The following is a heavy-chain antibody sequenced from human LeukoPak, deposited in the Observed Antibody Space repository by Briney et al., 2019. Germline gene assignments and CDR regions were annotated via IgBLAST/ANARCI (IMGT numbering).Heavy chain of an antibody. CDR3: ARAGDGGNWFDP. CDR1: GGSSTSYY. J-gene: IGHJ5*02. V-gene: IGHV4-4*07. CDR2: IYTSGTT. Sequence: SETLSLTCTVSGGSSTSYYWSWIRQPAGKGLDYIGRIYTSGTTNYNPSLKSRVTMSVDTSKSQFSLMLTSVTAADTAVYYCARAGDGGNWFDPWGQGTLVTVSS. D-gene: IGHD2-21*01.